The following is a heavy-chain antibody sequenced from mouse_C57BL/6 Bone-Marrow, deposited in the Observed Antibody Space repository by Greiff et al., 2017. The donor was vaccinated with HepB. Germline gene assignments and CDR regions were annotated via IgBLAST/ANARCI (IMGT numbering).Heavy chain of an antibody. CDR2: ISDGGSYT. J-gene: IGHJ4*01. CDR1: GFTFSSYA. Sequence: DVHLVESGGGLVKPGGSLKLSCAASGFTFSSYAMSWVRQTPEKRLEWVATISDGGSYTYYPDNVKGRFTISRDNAKNNLYLQMSHLKSEDTAMYYCARDYYYGSSYPRFYAMAYWGQGTSVTVSS. D-gene: IGHD1-1*01. V-gene: IGHV5-4*01. CDR3: ARDYYYGSSYPRFYAMAY.